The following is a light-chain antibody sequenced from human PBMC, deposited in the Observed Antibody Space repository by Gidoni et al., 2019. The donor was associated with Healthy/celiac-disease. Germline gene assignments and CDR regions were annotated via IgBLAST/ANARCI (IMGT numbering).Light chain of an antibody. CDR1: QSISSY. CDR2: AAS. Sequence: DIQMTKSPSSLSASVGDRVTITCRASQSISSYLNWYQQKPGKAPKLLIYAASSLKSGVPSRFSGSGSVTDFTLTISSPQTENFANYYCQQSYSTPQVTFGQGTKLEI. CDR3: QQSYSTPQVT. J-gene: IGKJ2*01. V-gene: IGKV1-39*01.